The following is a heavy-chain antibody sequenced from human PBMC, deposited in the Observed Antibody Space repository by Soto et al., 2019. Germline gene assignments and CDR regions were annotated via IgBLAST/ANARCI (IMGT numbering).Heavy chain of an antibody. CDR2: ISGSGGST. Sequence: GGSLRLSCAASGFTFSSYAMSWVRQAPGKGLEWVSAISGSGGSTYYADSVKGRFTISRDNSKNTLYLQMNSLRAEDTAVYYCAKDFFWADSSGWWDYMDVWGKGTTVTVSS. V-gene: IGHV3-23*01. J-gene: IGHJ6*03. CDR1: GFTFSSYA. D-gene: IGHD6-19*01. CDR3: AKDFFWADSSGWWDYMDV.